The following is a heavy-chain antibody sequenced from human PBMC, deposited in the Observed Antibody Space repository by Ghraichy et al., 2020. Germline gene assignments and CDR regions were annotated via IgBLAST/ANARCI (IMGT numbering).Heavy chain of an antibody. CDR1: GGSISSYY. V-gene: IGHV4-59*01. J-gene: IGHJ6*03. CDR2: IYYSGST. CDR3: ARVGESKQLVVPGGWYYYYYYMDV. Sequence: SETLSLTCTVSGGSISSYYWSWIRQPPGKGLEWIGYIYYSGSTNYNPSLKSRVTISVDTSKNQFSLKLSSVTAADTAVYYCARVGESKQLVVPGGWYYYYYYMDVWGKGTTVTVSS. D-gene: IGHD6-6*01.